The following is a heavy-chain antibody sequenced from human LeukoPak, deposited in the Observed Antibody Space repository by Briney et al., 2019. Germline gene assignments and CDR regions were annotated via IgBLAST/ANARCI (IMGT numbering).Heavy chain of an antibody. Sequence: PGRSLRLSCAASGLTFSSHAMQWVRQAPGKGLEWVSVISYDGSNTYYADSVKGRFTISRDNSKHTLYLQMNSLRAEDTAVYYCASQSDSWSSKYYYYGMDVWGQGTTVTVS. CDR2: ISYDGSNT. CDR3: ASQSDSWSSKYYYYGMDV. D-gene: IGHD6-13*01. V-gene: IGHV3-30*04. CDR1: GLTFSSHA. J-gene: IGHJ6*02.